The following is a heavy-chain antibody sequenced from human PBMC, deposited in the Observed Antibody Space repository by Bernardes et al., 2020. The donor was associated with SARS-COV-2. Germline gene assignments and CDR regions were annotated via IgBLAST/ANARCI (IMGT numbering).Heavy chain of an antibody. CDR2: ISAYNGNT. D-gene: IGHD3-3*01. CDR1: GYTFTSYG. V-gene: IGHV1-18*01. CDR3: ARDVSASYDFWSGYYPYYYYYMDV. Sequence: ASVKVSCKASGYTFTSYGISWVRQAPGQGLEWMGWISAYNGNTNYAQKLQGRVTMTTDTSTSTAYMELRSLRSDDTAVYYCARDVSASYDFWSGYYPYYYYYMDVWGKGTTVTVSS. J-gene: IGHJ6*03.